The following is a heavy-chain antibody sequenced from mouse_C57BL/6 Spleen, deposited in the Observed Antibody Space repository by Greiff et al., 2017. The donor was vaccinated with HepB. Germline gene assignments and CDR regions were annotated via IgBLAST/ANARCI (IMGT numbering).Heavy chain of an antibody. J-gene: IGHJ1*03. D-gene: IGHD1-1*01. CDR1: GYTFTDYY. CDR3: ARYYYGSSLWYFDV. CDR2: INPNNGGT. V-gene: IGHV1-26*01. Sequence: VQLQQSGPELVKPGASVKISCKASGYTFTDYYMNWVKQSHGKSLEWIGDINPNNGGTSYNQKFKGKATLTVDKSSSTAYMELRSLTSEDSAVYYCARYYYGSSLWYFDVWGTGTTVTVSS.